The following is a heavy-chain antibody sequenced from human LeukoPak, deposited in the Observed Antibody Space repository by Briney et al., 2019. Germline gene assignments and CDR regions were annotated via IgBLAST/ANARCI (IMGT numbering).Heavy chain of an antibody. J-gene: IGHJ4*02. V-gene: IGHV3-21*01. D-gene: IGHD1-26*01. CDR1: GFTFTNAW. Sequence: GGSLRLSCAASGFTFTNAWMSWVRQAPGMGLEWVSAMSGSGGRTYYADSVKGRFTISRDNAKNSLYLQMNSLRADDTAVYYCARGGSYVHYWGQGTLVTVSS. CDR3: ARGGSYVHY. CDR2: MSGSGGRT.